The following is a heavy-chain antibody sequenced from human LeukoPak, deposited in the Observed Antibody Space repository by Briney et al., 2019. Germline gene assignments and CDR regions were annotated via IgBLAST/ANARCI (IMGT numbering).Heavy chain of an antibody. CDR1: GFTFSSYW. D-gene: IGHD3-10*01. Sequence: PGGSLRLSCAASGFTFSSYWMSWVRQAPGKGLEWVANIKQDGSEKYYVDSVKGRFTISRDNAKNSLYLQMNSLRAEDTAVYYCAREGFVLLENWFDPWGQGTLVTVSS. CDR2: IKQDGSEK. CDR3: AREGFVLLENWFDP. V-gene: IGHV3-7*01. J-gene: IGHJ5*02.